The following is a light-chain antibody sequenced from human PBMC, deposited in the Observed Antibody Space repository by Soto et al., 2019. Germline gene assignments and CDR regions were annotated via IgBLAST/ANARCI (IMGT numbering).Light chain of an antibody. CDR3: RSNSGNFPFV. V-gene: IGLV2-11*01. CDR2: DVS. Sequence: QSALTQPRSVSGSPGQSVTISCTGTSSDVGIYNYVSWYQQHPGKAPKLMIYDVSKRPSGVPDRFSGSKSGNTASLTISGLQAEDEADYYRRSNSGNFPFVIGGRTKLTVL. J-gene: IGLJ2*01. CDR1: SSDVGIYNY.